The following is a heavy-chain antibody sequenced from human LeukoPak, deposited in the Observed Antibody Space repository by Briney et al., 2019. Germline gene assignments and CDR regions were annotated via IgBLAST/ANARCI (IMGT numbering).Heavy chain of an antibody. V-gene: IGHV3-21*04. J-gene: IGHJ4*02. CDR3: ARDGGSLGY. D-gene: IGHD2-15*01. CDR2: ISTGSTFT. Sequence: GGSLRLSCAASGFTFNTYSINWVRQAPGEGLEWVSSISTGSTFTYYADSVKGRSTISRDNAKNSLYLQMNSLRAEDTAVYYCARDGGSLGYWGQGTLVTVSS. CDR1: GFTFNTYS.